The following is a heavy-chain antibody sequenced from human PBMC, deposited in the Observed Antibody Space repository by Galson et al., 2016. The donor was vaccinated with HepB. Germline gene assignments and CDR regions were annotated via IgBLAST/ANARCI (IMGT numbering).Heavy chain of an antibody. Sequence: SLRLSCAASGFTFSDYYMNWVRQAPGKGLEWVSDISGSSAYTNYADSVKGRVTISRDNAKKSLYLQLNSLRAEDTAVYYCAGGGGGNSYAGNAFDIWGQGTMLTVSS. CDR3: AGGGGGNSYAGNAFDI. D-gene: IGHD4-23*01. J-gene: IGHJ3*02. CDR1: GFTFSDYY. CDR2: ISGSSAYT. V-gene: IGHV3-11*05.